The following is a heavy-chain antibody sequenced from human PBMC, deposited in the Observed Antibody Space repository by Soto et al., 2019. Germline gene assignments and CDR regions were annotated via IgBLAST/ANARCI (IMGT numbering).Heavy chain of an antibody. J-gene: IGHJ2*01. D-gene: IGHD2-21*02. Sequence: QVQLQQWGAGLLKPSETLSLTCAVYGGSFSDYYWSWIRQPPGKGLEWIGEINHSGSTNYNPSLKSRVTISVDTSKNQFSLKLSSVTAADTAVYYCARGSDGGNSVEVHWYFDLWGRGTLVTVSS. V-gene: IGHV4-34*01. CDR3: ARGSDGGNSVEVHWYFDL. CDR1: GGSFSDYY. CDR2: INHSGST.